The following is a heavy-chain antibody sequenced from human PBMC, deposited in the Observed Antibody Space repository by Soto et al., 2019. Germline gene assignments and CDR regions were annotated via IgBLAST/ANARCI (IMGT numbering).Heavy chain of an antibody. V-gene: IGHV1-69*01. CDR3: ARTAPMDAGDQYDYDF. Sequence: QVQLVQSGAEVKQTGSSVKVSCKTSGGTFSTFGISWVRQAPGQVLEWMGGIIPFFGTAEYSQKFEDRITITADESTTTVYMDLRSLTSEDTAIYYCARTAPMDAGDQYDYDFWGQGAPVTVSS. J-gene: IGHJ4*02. D-gene: IGHD3-16*01. CDR1: GGTFSTFG. CDR2: IIPFFGTA.